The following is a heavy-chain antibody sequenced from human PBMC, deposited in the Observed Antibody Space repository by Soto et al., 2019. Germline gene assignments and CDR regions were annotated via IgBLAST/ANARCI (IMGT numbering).Heavy chain of an antibody. CDR2: IYSGGST. V-gene: IGHV3-53*01. D-gene: IGHD5-12*01. Sequence: QPGGSLRLSCAASGFTVSSNYMSWVRQAPGKGLEWVSVIYSGGSTYYADSVKGRFTISRDNSKNTLYLQMNSLRAEDTAVYYCARDKRDIVATTTGGFDYWGHGTLVTVSS. CDR1: GFTVSSNY. J-gene: IGHJ4*01. CDR3: ARDKRDIVATTTGGFDY.